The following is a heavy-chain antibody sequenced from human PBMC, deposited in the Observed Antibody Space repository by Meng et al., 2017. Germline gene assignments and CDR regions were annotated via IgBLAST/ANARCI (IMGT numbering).Heavy chain of an antibody. J-gene: IGHJ5*02. Sequence: GQLSECGAGLLKPSEPLYLTFAVYGGSLSVYYGSCTRHPPGKGMDWIGEINHSGSTNYNPYLKSRVTISVDTSKNQFSLKLSSVTAADPAVYYCARCRHTAMAKYNWFDPWGQGTLVTVSS. CDR2: INHSGST. D-gene: IGHD5-18*01. V-gene: IGHV4-34*01. CDR3: ARCRHTAMAKYNWFDP. CDR1: GGSLSVYY.